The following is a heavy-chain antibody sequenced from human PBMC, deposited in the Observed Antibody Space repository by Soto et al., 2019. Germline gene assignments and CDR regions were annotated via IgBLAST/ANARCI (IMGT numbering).Heavy chain of an antibody. CDR3: ARGGGVDSYGYMLHGMDV. D-gene: IGHD5-18*01. CDR2: ISYDGSNK. Sequence: GGSLRLSCAASGFTFSSYAMHWVRQAPSKGLEWVAVISYDGSNKYYADSVKGRFTISRDNSKNTLYLQMNSLRAEDTAVYYCARGGGVDSYGYMLHGMDVWGQGTTVTVSS. J-gene: IGHJ6*02. V-gene: IGHV3-30-3*01. CDR1: GFTFSSYA.